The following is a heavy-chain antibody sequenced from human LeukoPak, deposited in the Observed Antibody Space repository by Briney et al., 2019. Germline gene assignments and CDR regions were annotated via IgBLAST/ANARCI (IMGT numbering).Heavy chain of an antibody. D-gene: IGHD3-9*01. J-gene: IGHJ5*02. Sequence: GRSLRLSCAASGFTFSTFGIHCVRQAPGKGLEWVAVIWYDGSNKYYADSVKGRFTISRDNAKNSLYLHMNSLRAEDTAVYYCARDPRINPRAISTGYDHWGQGTLVTVSS. CDR3: ARDPRINPRAISTGYDH. CDR2: IWYDGSNK. CDR1: GFTFSTFG. V-gene: IGHV3-33*01.